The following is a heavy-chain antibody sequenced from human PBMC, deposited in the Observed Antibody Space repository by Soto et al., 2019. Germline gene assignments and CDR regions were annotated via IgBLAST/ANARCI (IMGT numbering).Heavy chain of an antibody. CDR3: ARPGRYCSSTSCLNWFDP. V-gene: IGHV4-39*01. CDR1: GGSISSSSYY. CDR2: IYYSGST. Sequence: QLQLQESGPGLVKPSETLSLTCTVSGGSISSSSYYWGWIRQPPGKGREGIGSIYYSGSTYYNPSLKSRVTISVDTSKNQFSLKLSSVTAADTAVYYCARPGRYCSSTSCLNWFDPWGQGTLVTVSS. D-gene: IGHD2-2*01. J-gene: IGHJ5*02.